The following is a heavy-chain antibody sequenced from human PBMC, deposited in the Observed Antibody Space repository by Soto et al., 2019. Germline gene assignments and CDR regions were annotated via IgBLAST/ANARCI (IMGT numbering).Heavy chain of an antibody. CDR2: INHSGST. J-gene: IGHJ5*02. Sequence: QVQLQQWGAGLLKPSETLSLTCAVYGGSFSGYYWSWIRQPPGKGLEWIGEINHSGSTNYNPSLKRRVTISVDTSKNQFSLKLSSVTAADTAVYYCARGAAAGTENWFDPWGQGTLVTVSS. V-gene: IGHV4-34*01. D-gene: IGHD6-13*01. CDR3: ARGAAAGTENWFDP. CDR1: GGSFSGYY.